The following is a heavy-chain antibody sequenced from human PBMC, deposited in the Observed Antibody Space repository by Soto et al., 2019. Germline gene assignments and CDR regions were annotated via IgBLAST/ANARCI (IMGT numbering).Heavy chain of an antibody. J-gene: IGHJ6*02. CDR1: GGTFSSYA. CDR2: IIPIFGTA. CDR3: ARVLAVGPADYYGMDV. V-gene: IGHV1-69*01. Sequence: QVQLVESGAEVKKPGSSVKVSCKASGGTFSSYAISWVRQAPGQGLEWMGGIIPIFGTANYAQKFQGRVTITADESTSTAYMELSSLRSEDTTVYYCARVLAVGPADYYGMDVWGQGTTVTVSS.